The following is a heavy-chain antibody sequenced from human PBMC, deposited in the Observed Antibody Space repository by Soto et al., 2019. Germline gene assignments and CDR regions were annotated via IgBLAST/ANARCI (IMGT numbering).Heavy chain of an antibody. D-gene: IGHD3-10*01. CDR1: GFTFSSYA. CDR3: AKDGYTYGSRAFDI. V-gene: IGHV3-23*01. J-gene: IGHJ3*02. CDR2: ISGSGGNT. Sequence: GGSLRLSCAASGFTFSSYAMNWVRQAPGKGLEWVSVISGSGGNTYYADSVKGRFTISRYNSKNTLYLQMNSLGAEDTAIYYCAKDGYTYGSRAFDIWGQGTMVTVSS.